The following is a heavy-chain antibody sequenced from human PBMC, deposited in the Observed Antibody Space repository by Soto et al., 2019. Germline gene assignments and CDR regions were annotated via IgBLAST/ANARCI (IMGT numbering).Heavy chain of an antibody. V-gene: IGHV3-23*01. Sequence: EVQLLESGGGLVQPGGSLRLSCAASGFTFSNYAMSWVRQAPGKGLEWVSASSGGGGSTYYADSVEGRFTISRDNSKNTLYPQMNILRAEDTAVYYCAKDQRGYYYDSGSYSQVPYFDNWGQGTLVTVSS. CDR2: SSGGGGST. CDR3: AKDQRGYYYDSGSYSQVPYFDN. D-gene: IGHD3-10*01. CDR1: GFTFSNYA. J-gene: IGHJ4*02.